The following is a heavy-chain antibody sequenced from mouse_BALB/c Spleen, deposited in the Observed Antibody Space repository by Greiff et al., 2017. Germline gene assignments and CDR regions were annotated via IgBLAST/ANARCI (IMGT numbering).Heavy chain of an antibody. V-gene: IGHV3-1*02. CDR1: GYSITSGYS. Sequence: DVQLQESGPDLVKPSQSLSLTCTVTGYSITSGYSWHWIRQFPGNKLEWMGYIHYSGSTNYNPSLKSRISITRDTSKNQFFLQLNSVTTEDTATYYCAILYGYDEKGDYWGQGTTLTVSS. J-gene: IGHJ2*01. CDR2: IHYSGST. CDR3: AILYGYDEKGDY. D-gene: IGHD2-2*01.